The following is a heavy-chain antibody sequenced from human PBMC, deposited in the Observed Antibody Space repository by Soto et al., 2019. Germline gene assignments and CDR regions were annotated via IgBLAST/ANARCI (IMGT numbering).Heavy chain of an antibody. Sequence: PGGSLRLSCAASGFTFSSYAMNWVRQAPGQGLEWVSVITSSGGTTFYADSVRGRFTISRDNSKNILYLQMDTLRAEDTAVYYCARDPIDYGDPSGYFDYWGEGALVTVSS. CDR3: ARDPIDYGDPSGYFDY. D-gene: IGHD4-17*01. J-gene: IGHJ4*02. CDR2: ITSSGGTT. CDR1: GFTFSSYA. V-gene: IGHV3-23*01.